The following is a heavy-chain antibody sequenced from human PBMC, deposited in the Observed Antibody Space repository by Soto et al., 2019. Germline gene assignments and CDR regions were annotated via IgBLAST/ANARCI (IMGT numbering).Heavy chain of an antibody. D-gene: IGHD1-7*01. V-gene: IGHV3-23*01. Sequence: EVRLLESGGGLVKPGGSLRLSCATSGLTFSNYAMSWVRQAPGGGLEWVSSMSGSSSITYYADSVRGRFTISRDRSKNTMYIQMSSLRAEDTALYYCAKNQERELPRVIDFWGQGTLVTVSS. CDR1: GLTFSNYA. CDR3: AKNQERELPRVIDF. J-gene: IGHJ4*02. CDR2: MSGSSSIT.